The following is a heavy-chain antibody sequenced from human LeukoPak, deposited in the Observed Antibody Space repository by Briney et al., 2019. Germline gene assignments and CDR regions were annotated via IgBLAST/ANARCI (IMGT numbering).Heavy chain of an antibody. CDR2: INTNTGNP. V-gene: IGHV7-4-1*02. CDR1: GYTFTSYG. Sequence: ASVKVSCKASGYTFTSYGISWVRQAPGQGLEWMGWINTNTGNPTYAQGFTGRFVFSLDTSVSTAYLQISSLKAEDTAVYYCARIVGGQLVPPNWFDPWGQGTLVTVSS. D-gene: IGHD6-13*01. CDR3: ARIVGGQLVPPNWFDP. J-gene: IGHJ5*02.